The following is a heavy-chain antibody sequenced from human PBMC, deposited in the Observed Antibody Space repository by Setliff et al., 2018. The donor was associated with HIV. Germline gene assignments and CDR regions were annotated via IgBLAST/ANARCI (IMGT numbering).Heavy chain of an antibody. Sequence: PSETLSLTCTVSGGSISSDNYYWSWIRQPAGKGLEWIGRYYTSGITNYNPSLKSRVSISVDTSKNQFSLRLNSVTAADTALYYCARHGRQCSGVFYAQACDFEYWGQGVLVTVSS. V-gene: IGHV4-61*02. J-gene: IGHJ4*02. CDR2: YYTSGIT. D-gene: IGHD6-19*01. CDR1: GGSISSDNYY. CDR3: ARHGRQCSGVFYAQACDFEY.